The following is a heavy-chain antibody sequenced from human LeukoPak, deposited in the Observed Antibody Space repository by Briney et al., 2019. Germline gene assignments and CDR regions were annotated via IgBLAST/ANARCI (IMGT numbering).Heavy chain of an antibody. Sequence: GASVKVSCKASGYTFTSYGISWVRQAPGQGLEWMGWISAYNGNTNYAQKLQGRATMTTDTSTSTAYMELRSLRSDDTAVYYCARSWIQLWLTRPTDAFDIWGQGTMVTVSS. V-gene: IGHV1-18*01. CDR2: ISAYNGNT. CDR1: GYTFTSYG. J-gene: IGHJ3*02. D-gene: IGHD5-18*01. CDR3: ARSWIQLWLTRPTDAFDI.